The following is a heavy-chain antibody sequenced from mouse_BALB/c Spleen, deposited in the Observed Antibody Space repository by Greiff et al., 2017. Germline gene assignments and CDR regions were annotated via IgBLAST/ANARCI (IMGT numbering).Heavy chain of an antibody. CDR3: ARSLFITTVYFDY. V-gene: IGHV5-6*01. J-gene: IGHJ2*01. D-gene: IGHD1-2*01. CDR2: ISSGGSYT. CDR1: GFTFSSYG. Sequence: EVHLVESGGDLVKPGGSLKLSCAASGFTFSSYGMSWVRQTPDKRLEWVATISSGGSYTYYPDSVKGRFTISRDNAKNTLYLQMSSLKSEDTAMYYCARSLFITTVYFDYWGQGTTLTVSS.